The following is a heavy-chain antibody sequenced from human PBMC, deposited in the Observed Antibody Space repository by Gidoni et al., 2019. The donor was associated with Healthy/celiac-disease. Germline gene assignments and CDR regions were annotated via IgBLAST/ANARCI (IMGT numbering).Heavy chain of an antibody. Sequence: QVQLVQSGAEVKKPGASVNVSCKASGYTFTGYYMHWVRQAPGRGLEWMGRINPNSGGTNYAQKYQGRVTMTRDTSISTAYMELSRLRTDDTAVYYCARGVPKMATIKGGRFDYWGQGTLVTVSS. CDR3: ARGVPKMATIKGGRFDY. CDR1: GYTFTGYY. D-gene: IGHD5-12*01. CDR2: INPNSGGT. V-gene: IGHV1-2*06. J-gene: IGHJ4*02.